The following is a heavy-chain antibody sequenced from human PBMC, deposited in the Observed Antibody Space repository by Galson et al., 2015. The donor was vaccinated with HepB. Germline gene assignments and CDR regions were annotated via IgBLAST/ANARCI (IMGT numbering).Heavy chain of an antibody. CDR2: INVYNGNT. Sequence: SVKVSCKASGYTFSNYGISWVRQAPGQGLEWMGWINVYNGNTNYARKSQGRVTLTTDTSTSTAYLELRRLRSDDTAVYYCARDYILTTRNWLDPWGQGTLVIVSS. V-gene: IGHV1-18*01. CDR3: ARDYILTTRNWLDP. D-gene: IGHD5-12*01. CDR1: GYTFSNYG. J-gene: IGHJ5*02.